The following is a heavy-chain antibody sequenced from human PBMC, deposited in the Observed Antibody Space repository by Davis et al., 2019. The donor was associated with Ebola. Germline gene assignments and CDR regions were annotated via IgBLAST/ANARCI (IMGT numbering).Heavy chain of an antibody. J-gene: IGHJ4*02. D-gene: IGHD3-16*01. CDR1: GDSFSSNSAA. V-gene: IGHV6-1*01. CDR2: TYYRSKWFV. Sequence: MPSEILSSTFAIPGDSFSSNSAAWNWISQSPSRGLEWLGRTYYRSKWFVDYAVSVKSRITINPDTSKNQFSLQLTSVTPEDTAVYYCARDPPYDQGYDFWGQGTLVTVSS. CDR3: ARDPPYDQGYDF.